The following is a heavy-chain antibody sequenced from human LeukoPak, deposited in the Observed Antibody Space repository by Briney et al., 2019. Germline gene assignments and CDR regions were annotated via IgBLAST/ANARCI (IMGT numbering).Heavy chain of an antibody. J-gene: IGHJ3*02. Sequence: PGGSLRLSCAASGFTFSSYAMNWVRQAPGKGLEWVSAISGSGGSTYYADSVKGRFTISRDNSKNTLYLQMNSLRDEDTAVYYCARSMVRGGYAFDIWGQGTMVTVSS. CDR3: ARSMVRGGYAFDI. CDR2: ISGSGGST. V-gene: IGHV3-23*01. CDR1: GFTFSSYA. D-gene: IGHD3-10*01.